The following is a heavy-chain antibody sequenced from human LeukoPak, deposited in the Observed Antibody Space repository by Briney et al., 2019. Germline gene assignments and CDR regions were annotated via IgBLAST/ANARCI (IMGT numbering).Heavy chain of an antibody. V-gene: IGHV4-59*08. CDR3: ARHRYRGSSSCEAFDI. CDR1: GGSNSSYY. CDR2: IYYSGST. Sequence: SETLSLTCTVSGGSNSSYYWSWIRQPPGKGLEWIGYIYYSGSTNYNPSLKSRVTISVDTSKNQFSLKLTSVTAADTAVYYCARHRYRGSSSCEAFDIWGQGTMVTVS. J-gene: IGHJ3*02. D-gene: IGHD1-26*01.